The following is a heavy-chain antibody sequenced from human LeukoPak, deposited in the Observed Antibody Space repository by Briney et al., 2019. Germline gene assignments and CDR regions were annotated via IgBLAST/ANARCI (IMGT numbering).Heavy chain of an antibody. D-gene: IGHD2-21*01. Sequence: GESLRLSCAASGFTFSTYAMGWVRQAPGMGLEWVSAISGSGDTTYYADSVKGRFTISRDNSRDTLFLQMNSLRVEDTAIYYCAKNVVFTRYFDSWGQGTLVTVSS. CDR1: GFTFSTYA. CDR2: ISGSGDTT. V-gene: IGHV3-23*01. CDR3: AKNVVFTRYFDS. J-gene: IGHJ4*02.